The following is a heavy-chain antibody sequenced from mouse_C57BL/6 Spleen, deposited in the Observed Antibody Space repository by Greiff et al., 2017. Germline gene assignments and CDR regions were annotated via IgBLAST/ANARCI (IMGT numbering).Heavy chain of an antibody. Sequence: EVQLVEPGGGLVKPGGSLKLSCAASGFTFSDYGMHWVRQAPEKGLEWVAYISSGSSTIYYADTVKGRFTISRDNAKNTLFLQMTSLRSEDTAMYYCARFDYDGFYAMDYWGQGTSVTVSS. D-gene: IGHD2-4*01. CDR1: GFTFSDYG. CDR2: ISSGSSTI. V-gene: IGHV5-17*01. CDR3: ARFDYDGFYAMDY. J-gene: IGHJ4*01.